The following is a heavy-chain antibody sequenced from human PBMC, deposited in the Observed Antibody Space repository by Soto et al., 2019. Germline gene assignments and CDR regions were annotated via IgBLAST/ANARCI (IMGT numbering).Heavy chain of an antibody. CDR1: GFTFSSYA. Sequence: GGSLRLSCAASGFTFSSYAMHWVRQAPGKGLEWVAVISYDGSNKYYADSVKGRFTISRDNSKNTLYLQMNSLRAEDTAVYYCARAFYCSSSLYHYGMAFWGQGSTVTVSS. CDR2: ISYDGSNK. V-gene: IGHV3-30-3*01. CDR3: ARAFYCSSSLYHYGMAF. D-gene: IGHD6-6*01. J-gene: IGHJ6*02.